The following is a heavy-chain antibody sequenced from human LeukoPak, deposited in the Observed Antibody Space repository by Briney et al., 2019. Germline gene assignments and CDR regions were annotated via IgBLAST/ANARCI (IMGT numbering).Heavy chain of an antibody. Sequence: GASVKVSCKASGGTSSTYPINWVRQAPGQGLEWMGGRIAVFPAPNYAQKFQGRITVTTDESTATAYMELSSLRSDDTAVYYCAGSDAWGQGTLVTVSS. J-gene: IGHJ5*02. CDR1: GGTSSTYP. CDR2: RIAVFPAP. V-gene: IGHV1-69*05. CDR3: AGSDA.